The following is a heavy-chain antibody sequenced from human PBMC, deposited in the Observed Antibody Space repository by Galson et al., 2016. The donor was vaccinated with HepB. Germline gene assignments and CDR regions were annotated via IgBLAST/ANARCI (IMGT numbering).Heavy chain of an antibody. Sequence: SLRLSCAASGFTFSNYEMKWVRQAPGQGLEWVSYISTSGDTIQFADSVKGRFIVSRDNAKNSLYLRMSSLRAEDTAVYYCASEPTKSNEGYWGQGTLVSVSS. D-gene: IGHD1-1*01. CDR2: ISTSGDTI. CDR1: GFTFSNYE. CDR3: ASEPTKSNEGY. V-gene: IGHV3-48*03. J-gene: IGHJ4*02.